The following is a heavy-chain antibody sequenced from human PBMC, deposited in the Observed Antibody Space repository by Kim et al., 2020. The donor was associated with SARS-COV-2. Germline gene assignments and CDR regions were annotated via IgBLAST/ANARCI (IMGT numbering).Heavy chain of an antibody. CDR3: ARDLRGSSCYDY. J-gene: IGHJ4*02. V-gene: IGHV4-59*13. CDR1: GGSISSYY. CDR2: IYYSGST. Sequence: SETLSLTCTVSGGSISSYYWTWIRQSPGKGLEWIGYIYYSGSTSYNPSLKSRVTISVDTSNNQFSLKLTSVTAADAAVYYCARDLRGSSCYDYWSQGILV. D-gene: IGHD3-16*01.